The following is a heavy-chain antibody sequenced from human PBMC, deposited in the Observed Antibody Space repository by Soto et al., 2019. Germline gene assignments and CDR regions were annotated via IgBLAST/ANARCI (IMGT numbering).Heavy chain of an antibody. D-gene: IGHD6-13*01. CDR2: IGTAGDT. CDR3: ARLRIAAAGYYYYGMGV. V-gene: IGHV3-13*01. J-gene: IGHJ6*02. Sequence: PGGSLRLSCAASGFTFSSYDMHWVRQATGKGLEWVSAIGTAGDTYYPGSVKGRFTISRENAKNSLYLQMNSLRAEDTAVYYCARLRIAAAGYYYYGMGVWGQGTTVTVSS. CDR1: GFTFSSYD.